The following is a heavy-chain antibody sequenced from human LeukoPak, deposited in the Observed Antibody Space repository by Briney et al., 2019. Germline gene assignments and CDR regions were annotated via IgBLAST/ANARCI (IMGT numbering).Heavy chain of an antibody. CDR2: ISYDGSNK. D-gene: IGHD6-19*01. CDR3: AKDRYSSGWDAFDI. V-gene: IGHV3-30*18. Sequence: PGRSLRLSCAASGFTFSSYGMHWVRQAPGKGLEWVAVISYDGSNKYYADSVKGRFTISRDNSKNTLYLQMNSLRAEDTAVYYCAKDRYSSGWDAFDIWGQGTMVIVSS. J-gene: IGHJ3*02. CDR1: GFTFSSYG.